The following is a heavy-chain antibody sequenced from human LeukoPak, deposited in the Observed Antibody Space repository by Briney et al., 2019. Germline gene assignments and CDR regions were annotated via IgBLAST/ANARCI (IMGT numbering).Heavy chain of an antibody. J-gene: IGHJ6*03. CDR2: INPNSGGT. D-gene: IGHD3-3*01. CDR1: GYTFTGYY. Sequence: GASVKVSCKASGYTFTGYYMHWVRQAPGQGLEWMGWINPNSGGTNYAQKFQGRVTMTRDTSISTAYMELSRLRSDDTAVYYCAKALRFLDPYYYYYMDVWGKGTTVTVSS. CDR3: AKALRFLDPYYYYYMDV. V-gene: IGHV1-2*02.